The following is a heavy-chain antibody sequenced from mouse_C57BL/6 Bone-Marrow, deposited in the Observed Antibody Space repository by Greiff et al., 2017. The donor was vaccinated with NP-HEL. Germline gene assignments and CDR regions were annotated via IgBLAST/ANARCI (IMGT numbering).Heavy chain of an antibody. D-gene: IGHD1-1*01. CDR2: IYPRSGNT. CDR3: ETTVVARGLCCAMDY. V-gene: IGHV1-81*01. CDR1: GYTFTSYG. Sequence: QVQLKESGAELARPGASVKLSCKASGYTFTSYGISWVKQRPGQGLEWIGEIYPRSGNTYYNEKFKGKATLTADKSSSTAYMELRSLTSEDSAVYFCETTVVARGLCCAMDYWGQGTSVTVSS. J-gene: IGHJ4*01.